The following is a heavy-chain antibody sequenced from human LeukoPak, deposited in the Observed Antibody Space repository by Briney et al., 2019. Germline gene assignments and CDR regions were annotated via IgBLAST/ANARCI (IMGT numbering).Heavy chain of an antibody. CDR2: IYPGDSDT. J-gene: IGHJ3*02. Sequence: GESLKISCKGSGYSFTSYWIGWVRQMSGKGVEWMGIIYPGDSDTRYSPSFQGQVTISANKSISTAYLQWSSTKASDTAMYYCAIPAGGYDSSGYHDAFDIWGQGTMVTVSS. V-gene: IGHV5-51*01. CDR3: AIPAGGYDSSGYHDAFDI. D-gene: IGHD3-22*01. CDR1: GYSFTSYW.